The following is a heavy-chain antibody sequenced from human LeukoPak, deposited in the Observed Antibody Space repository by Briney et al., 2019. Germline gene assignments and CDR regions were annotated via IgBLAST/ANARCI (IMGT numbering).Heavy chain of an antibody. Sequence: GGFLRLSCAASGFTFSNFWMNWVRQAPGKGLEWVSYISSSSNTMYYADSVKGRFTISRDNAKNSLYLQMNSLRDEDTAVYYCARAFDYWGQGTLVAVSS. J-gene: IGHJ4*02. CDR1: GFTFSNFW. V-gene: IGHV3-48*02. CDR3: ARAFDY. CDR2: ISSSSNTM.